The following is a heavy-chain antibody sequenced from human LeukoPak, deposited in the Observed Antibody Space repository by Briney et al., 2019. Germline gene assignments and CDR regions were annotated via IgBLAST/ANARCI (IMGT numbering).Heavy chain of an antibody. Sequence: GGSLRLSCVASGFIFSSYAMHWVRQAPGKGLEWVAVISYDGSNKYYADSVKGRFTISRDNSKNTLYLQMNSLRAEDTAVYYCAREGAYSSGWSNWFDPWGQGTLVTVSS. CDR1: GFIFSSYA. V-gene: IGHV3-30*04. J-gene: IGHJ5*02. CDR3: AREGAYSSGWSNWFDP. D-gene: IGHD6-19*01. CDR2: ISYDGSNK.